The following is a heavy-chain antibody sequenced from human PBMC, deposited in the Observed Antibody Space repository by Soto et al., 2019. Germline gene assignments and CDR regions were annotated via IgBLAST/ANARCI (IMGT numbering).Heavy chain of an antibody. CDR1: GGTFSSYT. CDR2: IIPILGIA. D-gene: IGHD3-3*01. V-gene: IGHV1-69*02. Sequence: QVQLVQSGAEVKKPGSSVKVSCKASGGTFSSYTISWVRQAPGQGLEWMGRIIPILGIANYAQKFQGRVTITADKSTSTDYMELSSLRSEDTAVYYCARGDYDCWSGRSYYNYCMDVWGKGTTVTVSS. CDR3: ARGDYDCWSGRSYYNYCMDV. J-gene: IGHJ6*03.